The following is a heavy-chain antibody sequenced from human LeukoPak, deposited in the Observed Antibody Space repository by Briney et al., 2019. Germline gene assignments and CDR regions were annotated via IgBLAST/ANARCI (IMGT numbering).Heavy chain of an antibody. CDR2: ISWNSGTI. CDR3: AKDRGSGSYRGMVV. J-gene: IGHJ6*02. V-gene: IGHV3-9*01. CDR1: GFSFDDYV. Sequence: GGSLRLSCAASGFSFDDYVMHWVRQAPGKGLEWVSGISWNSGTIGYADSVKGRFTISRDNAKNSLYLQMNSLRAEDTALYYCAKDRGSGSYRGMVVWGQGTTVTVSS. D-gene: IGHD3-10*01.